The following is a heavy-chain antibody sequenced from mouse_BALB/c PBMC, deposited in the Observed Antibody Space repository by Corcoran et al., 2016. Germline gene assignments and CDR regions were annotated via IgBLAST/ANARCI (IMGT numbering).Heavy chain of an antibody. CDR2: INTYTGEP. J-gene: IGHJ2*01. V-gene: IGHV9-1*02. CDR1: GYTSTNYG. CDR3: ARGSSGYDY. Sequence: QIQLVQSGPELKKPGETVKISCKASGYTSTNYGMNWVKQAPGKGLKWMGWINTYTGEPTYADDFKGRFAFSLETSASTAYLQINNLKNEDMATYFCARGSSGYDYWGQGTTLTVSS. D-gene: IGHD3-1*01.